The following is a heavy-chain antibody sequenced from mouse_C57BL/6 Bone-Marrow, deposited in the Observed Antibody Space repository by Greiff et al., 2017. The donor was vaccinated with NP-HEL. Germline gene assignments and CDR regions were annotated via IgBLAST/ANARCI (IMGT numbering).Heavy chain of an antibody. J-gene: IGHJ4*01. Sequence: LVESGAELARPGASVKLSCKASGYTFTSYGISWVKQRTGQGLEWIGEIYPRSGNTYYNEKFKGKATLTADKSSSTAYMELRSLTSEDSAVYFCARRRNYYGSDYAMDYWGQGTSVTVSS. D-gene: IGHD1-1*01. CDR2: IYPRSGNT. CDR3: ARRRNYYGSDYAMDY. V-gene: IGHV1-81*01. CDR1: GYTFTSYG.